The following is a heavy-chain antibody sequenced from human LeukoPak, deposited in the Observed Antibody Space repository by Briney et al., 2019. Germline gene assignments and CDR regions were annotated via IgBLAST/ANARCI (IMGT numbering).Heavy chain of an antibody. Sequence: GESLKISCKGSGHSFTSYWIGWVRQMPGKGLEWMGIIYPGDSDTRYSPSFQGQVTISADKSISTAYLQWSSLKASDTAMYYCARQYVSSGWYSPFDYWGQGTLVTVSS. D-gene: IGHD6-19*01. CDR1: GHSFTSYW. V-gene: IGHV5-51*01. J-gene: IGHJ4*02. CDR3: ARQYVSSGWYSPFDY. CDR2: IYPGDSDT.